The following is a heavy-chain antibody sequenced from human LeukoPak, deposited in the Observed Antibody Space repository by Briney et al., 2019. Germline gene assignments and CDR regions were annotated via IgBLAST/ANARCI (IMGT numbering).Heavy chain of an antibody. CDR3: ASEGAGLLDY. J-gene: IGHJ4*02. D-gene: IGHD1-26*01. CDR1: GGTFSSYA. CDR2: IIPIFGTA. V-gene: IGHV1-69*13. Sequence: SVKVSCKASGGTFSSYAISWVRQAPGQGLEWMGGIIPIFGTANYAQKFQGRVTITADESTSTAYMELSSLRSEDTVVYYCASEGAGLLDYWGQGTLVTVSS.